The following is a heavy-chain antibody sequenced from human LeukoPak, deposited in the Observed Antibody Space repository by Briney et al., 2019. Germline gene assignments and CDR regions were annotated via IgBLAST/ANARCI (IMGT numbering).Heavy chain of an antibody. CDR3: ASLRYYYDSSGHLGVDY. V-gene: IGHV3-30*19. CDR1: GFTFSNDG. CDR2: ISYDGSNK. J-gene: IGHJ4*02. D-gene: IGHD3-22*01. Sequence: PGGSLRLSCAASGFTFSNDGMHWVRQAPGKGLEWVAVISYDGSNKYYADSVKGRFTISRDNSKNTLYLQMNSLRAEDTAVYYCASLRYYYDSSGHLGVDYWGQGTLVTVSS.